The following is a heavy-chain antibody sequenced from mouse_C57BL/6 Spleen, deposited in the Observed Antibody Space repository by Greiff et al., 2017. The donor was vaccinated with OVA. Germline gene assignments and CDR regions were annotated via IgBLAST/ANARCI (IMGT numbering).Heavy chain of an antibody. D-gene: IGHD1-1*01. CDR3: ARGVVAPGFAY. CDR1: GYTFTSYW. V-gene: IGHV1-64*01. CDR2: IHPNSGST. J-gene: IGHJ3*01. Sequence: QVQLQQPGAELVKPGASVKLFCKASGYTFTSYWMHWVKQRPGQGLEWIGMIHPNSGSTNYNEKFKSKATLTVDKSSSTAYMQLSSLTSEDSAVYYCARGVVAPGFAYWGQGTLVTVSA.